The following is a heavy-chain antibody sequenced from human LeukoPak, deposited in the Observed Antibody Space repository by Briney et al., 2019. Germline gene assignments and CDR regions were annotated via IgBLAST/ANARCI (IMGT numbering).Heavy chain of an antibody. CDR3: TRDEEYSGYETIDY. J-gene: IGHJ4*02. Sequence: GRSLRLSCTASGFTFGDYAMSWFRQAPGTGLEWVNLITSKANGGTTEYAASVKGRFTISRDDSKSIAYLEMNSLKTEDTAVYYCTRDEEYSGYETIDYWGQGTLVTVSS. CDR1: GFTFGDYA. CDR2: ITSKANGGTT. V-gene: IGHV3-49*03. D-gene: IGHD5-12*01.